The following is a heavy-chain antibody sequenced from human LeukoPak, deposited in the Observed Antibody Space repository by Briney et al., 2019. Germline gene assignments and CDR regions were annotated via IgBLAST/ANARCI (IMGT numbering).Heavy chain of an antibody. D-gene: IGHD3-22*01. CDR1: GFTFSSYG. CDR3: AKDYYDSSGYYYEGGAFDI. J-gene: IGHJ3*02. V-gene: IGHV3-30*02. Sequence: SGGSLRLSCAASGFTFSSYGMHWVRQAPGKGLEWVAFIRYDGSNKYYADSVKGRFTISRDNSKNTLYLQMNSLRAEDTAVYYCAKDYYDSSGYYYEGGAFDIWGQGTMVTVSS. CDR2: IRYDGSNK.